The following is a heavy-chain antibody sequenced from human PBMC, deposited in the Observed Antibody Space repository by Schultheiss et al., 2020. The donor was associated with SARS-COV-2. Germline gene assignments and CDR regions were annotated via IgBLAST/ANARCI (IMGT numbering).Heavy chain of an antibody. J-gene: IGHJ3*02. Sequence: GSLRLSCTVSGGSISSSSYYWGWIRQPPGKGLEWIGRIYTSGSTNYNPSLKSRVTISVDTSKNQFSLKLSSVTAADTAVYYCGYSSSSRKDDAFDIWGQGTMVTVSS. CDR3: GYSSSSRKDDAFDI. V-gene: IGHV4-39*07. CDR1: GGSISSSSYY. CDR2: IYTSGST. D-gene: IGHD6-6*01.